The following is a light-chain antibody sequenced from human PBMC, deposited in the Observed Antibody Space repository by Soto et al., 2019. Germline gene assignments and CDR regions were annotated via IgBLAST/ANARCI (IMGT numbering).Light chain of an antibody. CDR2: KAS. J-gene: IGKJ1*01. CDR1: QSISSW. CDR3: KQYNSYWT. V-gene: IGKV1-5*03. Sequence: DIQMTQSPSTLSASVGDRVTITCRASQSISSWLAWYQQKPGKAPKLLIYKASSLESGVPSRFSGRGSETEFTLTISSLQPDDFATYYCKQYNSYWTFGQGTKVEIK.